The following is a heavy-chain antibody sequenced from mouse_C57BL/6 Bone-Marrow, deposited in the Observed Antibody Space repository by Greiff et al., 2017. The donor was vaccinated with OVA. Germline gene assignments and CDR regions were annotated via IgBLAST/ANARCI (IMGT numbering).Heavy chain of an antibody. D-gene: IGHD2-3*01. CDR1: GFSLTSYG. Sequence: VQLQQSGPGLVQPSQSLSITCTVSGFSLTSYGVHWVRQSPGKGLEWLGVIWSGGSTAYNAAFISRLSISKDNSKSQVFFKMNSLQADDTAIYYCARRGIYDGYLFDYWGQGTTLTVSS. V-gene: IGHV2-2*01. CDR2: IWSGGST. CDR3: ARRGIYDGYLFDY. J-gene: IGHJ2*01.